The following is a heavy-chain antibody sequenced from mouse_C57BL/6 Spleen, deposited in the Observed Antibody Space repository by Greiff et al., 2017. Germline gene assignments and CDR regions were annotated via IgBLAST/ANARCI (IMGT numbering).Heavy chain of an antibody. CDR3: ARRDYYGSSYGFAY. D-gene: IGHD1-1*01. V-gene: IGHV1-54*01. Sequence: VQLQQSGAELVRPGTSVKVSCKASGYAFTNYLIEWVKQRPGQGLEWIGVINPGSGGTNYNEKFKGKATLTADKSSSTAYMQLSSLTSEDSAVYFCARRDYYGSSYGFAYWGKGTLVTVSA. CDR1: GYAFTNYL. CDR2: INPGSGGT. J-gene: IGHJ3*01.